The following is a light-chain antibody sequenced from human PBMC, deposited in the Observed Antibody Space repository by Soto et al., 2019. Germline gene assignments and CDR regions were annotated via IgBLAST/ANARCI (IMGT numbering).Light chain of an antibody. J-gene: IGLJ1*01. V-gene: IGLV2-8*01. CDR2: EVS. CDR1: SSDVGGYNY. CDR3: SSYAGSNNYV. Sequence: QSVLTQPPSASGYPGQSVTISCTGTSSDVGGYNYVSWYQQHPGKAPKLMIYEVSKRPSGVPDRFSGSKSGNTASLTVSGLQADDEADYYCSSYAGSNNYVFGTGTKVTVL.